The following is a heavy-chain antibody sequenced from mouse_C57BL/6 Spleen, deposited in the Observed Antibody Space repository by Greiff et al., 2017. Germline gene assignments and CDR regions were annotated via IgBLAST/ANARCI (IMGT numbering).Heavy chain of an antibody. CDR1: GYTFTDYN. CDR3: ARQLRLGAMDY. J-gene: IGHJ4*01. D-gene: IGHD3-2*02. Sequence: EVQVVESGPELVKPGASVKMSCKASGYTFTDYNMHWVKQSHGKSLEWIGYINPNNGGTSYNQKFKGKATLTVNKSSSTAYMELRSLTSEDSAVYYCARQLRLGAMDYWGQGTSVTVSS. CDR2: INPNNGGT. V-gene: IGHV1-22*01.